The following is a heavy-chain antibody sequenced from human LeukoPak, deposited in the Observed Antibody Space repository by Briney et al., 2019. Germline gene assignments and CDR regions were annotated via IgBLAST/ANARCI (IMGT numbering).Heavy chain of an antibody. CDR3: AKALPEYYDSSGYYY. D-gene: IGHD3-22*01. CDR2: ISGSGGST. CDR1: GFSFSSYG. Sequence: PGGSLRLSCTVSGFSFSSYGMHWVRQAPGKGLEWVSAISGSGGSTYYADSVKGRFTISRDNSKNTLYLQMNSLRAEDTAVYYCAKALPEYYDSSGYYYWGQGTLVTVSS. V-gene: IGHV3-23*01. J-gene: IGHJ4*02.